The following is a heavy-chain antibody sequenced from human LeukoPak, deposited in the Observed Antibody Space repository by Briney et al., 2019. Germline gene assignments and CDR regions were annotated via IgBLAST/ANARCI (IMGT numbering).Heavy chain of an antibody. D-gene: IGHD1-1*01. Sequence: PGGSLRLSCAASGFTFSSYCMHWVRQAPGKGLVWVSRINSDGSSTSYADSVKGRFTISRDNAKNTLYLQINSLRAEDTAVYYCATAGTTDYFDYWGQGTLVTVSS. V-gene: IGHV3-74*01. CDR3: ATAGTTDYFDY. CDR1: GFTFSSYC. J-gene: IGHJ4*02. CDR2: INSDGSST.